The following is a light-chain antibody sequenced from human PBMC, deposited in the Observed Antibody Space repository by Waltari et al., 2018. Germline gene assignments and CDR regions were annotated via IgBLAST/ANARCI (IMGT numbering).Light chain of an antibody. CDR3: QEFGSSPTVT. V-gene: IGKV3-20*01. J-gene: IGKJ5*01. CDR2: SAS. Sequence: IVLTQSPGTLSLSPRERATLSCRASQSVSSRYLAWYQQKPGQAPRVVIYSASGRATGIPDRFSGSGSGTDFTLTISRLEPEDFAMYYCQEFGSSPTVTFGQGTRLEIK. CDR1: QSVSSRY.